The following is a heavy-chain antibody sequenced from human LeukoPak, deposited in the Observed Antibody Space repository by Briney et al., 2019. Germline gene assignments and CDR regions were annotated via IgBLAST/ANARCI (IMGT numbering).Heavy chain of an antibody. CDR1: EFTFSSSG. V-gene: IGHV3-23*01. CDR2: ISGSGVST. D-gene: IGHD5-24*01. Sequence: PGGSLRLSCAASEFTFSSSGMSWVRQAPGKGLEWVSAISGSGVSTYYADSVKGRFTISRDNSRNTLYLQMNSLRAEDTAVYYCAKDLEMATIQAAFDIWRQRTMVTDSS. J-gene: IGHJ3*02. CDR3: AKDLEMATIQAAFDI.